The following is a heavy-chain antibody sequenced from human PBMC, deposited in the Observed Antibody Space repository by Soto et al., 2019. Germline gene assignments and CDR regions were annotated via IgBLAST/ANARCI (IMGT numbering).Heavy chain of an antibody. CDR1: GGTFSSYA. D-gene: IGHD3-22*01. Sequence: QVQLVQSGAEVKKPGSSVKVSCKASGGTFSSYAISWVRQAPGQGLEWMGGIIPIFGTANYARKFQGRVTITADKSTSTAYMELSSLRSEDTAVYYCARGDAYDSSGYYYGGFDYWGQGTLVTVSS. V-gene: IGHV1-69*06. CDR2: IIPIFGTA. J-gene: IGHJ4*02. CDR3: ARGDAYDSSGYYYGGFDY.